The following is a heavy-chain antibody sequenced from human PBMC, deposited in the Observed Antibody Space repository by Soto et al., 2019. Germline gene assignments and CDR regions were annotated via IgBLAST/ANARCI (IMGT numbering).Heavy chain of an antibody. CDR1: GVSVSSGDYY. Sequence: KPSETLSLTCTVSGVSVSSGDYYWSWIRQPPGKCLEWIGYIYYTGRTYYNPSLKSRVIISVDTSKNQFSLKLSSVTAAEKAVYYCARAHYDILTGYPTHAFDIWGQGTMVTVSS. V-gene: IGHV4-30-4*01. CDR3: ARAHYDILTGYPTHAFDI. D-gene: IGHD3-9*01. J-gene: IGHJ3*02. CDR2: IYYTGRT.